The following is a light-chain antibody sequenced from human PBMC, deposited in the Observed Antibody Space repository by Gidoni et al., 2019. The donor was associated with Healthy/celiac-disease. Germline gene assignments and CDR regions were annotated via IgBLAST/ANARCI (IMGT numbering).Light chain of an antibody. V-gene: IGKV1-5*03. CDR2: KAS. Sequence: DIQMTQSPSTLSASVGDSVTITCRASQSISSWLAWYQQQPGKAPKPLIYKASSLESGVPSRFSGSGSGTEFTLTISRLQPVDFATYYCQQDNSYWTCGQGTKVEIK. CDR3: QQDNSYWT. J-gene: IGKJ1*01. CDR1: QSISSW.